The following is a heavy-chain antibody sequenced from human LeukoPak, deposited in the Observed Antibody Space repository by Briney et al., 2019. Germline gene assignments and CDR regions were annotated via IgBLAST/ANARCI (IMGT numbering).Heavy chain of an antibody. CDR1: GGSINSDY. V-gene: IGHV4-59*13. J-gene: IGHJ4*02. D-gene: IGHD2-15*01. Sequence: SETLSLTCTVSGGSINSDYWTWIRQPPGKGLEWIGYIYYSGSTNYNPSLKSRVTISVDTSKNQFSLKLRSVTAADTAVYYCARVTGYVIEDNFDYWGQGTLVTVSS. CDR3: ARVTGYVIEDNFDY. CDR2: IYYSGST.